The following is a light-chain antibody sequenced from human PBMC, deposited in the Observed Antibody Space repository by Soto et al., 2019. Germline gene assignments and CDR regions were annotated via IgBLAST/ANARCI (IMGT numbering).Light chain of an antibody. CDR3: QQYASLPIT. J-gene: IGKJ5*01. V-gene: IGKV1-33*01. CDR1: QDINNY. CDR2: DVS. Sequence: DIQVTQSPSSLSASVGDRVSITCQAGQDINNYLNWYQQKQGKAPNLLIYDVSNLDTGVPSRFTGSGSGTDFTFTITSLQSDDVATYFCQQYASLPITFGHGTRLEIK.